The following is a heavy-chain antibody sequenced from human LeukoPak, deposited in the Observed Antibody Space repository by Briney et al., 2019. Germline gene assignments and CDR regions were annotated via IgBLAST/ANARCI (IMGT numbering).Heavy chain of an antibody. Sequence: SETLSLTCAVYAGSFSGYYWSWIRQPPGKGLEWIGEINHSGSTNYNPSPKSRVTISVDTSKNQFSLKLSSVTAADTAVYYCARSHRRRMATDYWGQGTLVTVSS. CDR3: ARSHRRRMATDY. CDR2: INHSGST. V-gene: IGHV4-34*01. D-gene: IGHD5-24*01. CDR1: AGSFSGYY. J-gene: IGHJ4*02.